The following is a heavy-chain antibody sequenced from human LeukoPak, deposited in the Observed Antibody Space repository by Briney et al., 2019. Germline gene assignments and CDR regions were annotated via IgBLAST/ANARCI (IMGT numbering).Heavy chain of an antibody. CDR3: ARERAPGSGYGVDY. Sequence: ASVKVSCKASGYTFTGYYIHWVRQAPGQGLEWMGWINPNINGTNYAQKFQGRVTMTGDRSISTAYMEVSRLRSDDTAVYYCARERAPGSGYGVDYWGQGTVVTVSS. V-gene: IGHV1-2*02. CDR2: INPNINGT. J-gene: IGHJ4*02. CDR1: GYTFTGYY. D-gene: IGHD6-25*01.